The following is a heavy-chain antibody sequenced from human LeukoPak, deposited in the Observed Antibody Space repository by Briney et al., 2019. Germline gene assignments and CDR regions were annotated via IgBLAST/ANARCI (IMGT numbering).Heavy chain of an antibody. Sequence: SETLSLTCANYGGPFSGFFWSWIRQPPGKGREGVGEFNHSEITNYNPSLKSRVTISIDTSKNQSSLKLTSVTAADTAVYYCARASSYNDATRYNLAFFGPWGQGTLVTVSS. J-gene: IGHJ5*02. V-gene: IGHV4-34*01. CDR3: ARASSYNDATRYNLAFFGP. CDR2: FNHSEIT. CDR1: GGPFSGFF. D-gene: IGHD3-10*01.